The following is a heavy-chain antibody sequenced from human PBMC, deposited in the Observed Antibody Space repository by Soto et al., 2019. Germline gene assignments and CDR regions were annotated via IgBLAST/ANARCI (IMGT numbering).Heavy chain of an antibody. D-gene: IGHD6-13*01. J-gene: IGHJ4*02. Sequence: GSLRLSCAASGFTFSSYWMHWVRQAPGKGLVWVSRINSDGSSTSYADSVKGRFTISRDNAKNTLYLQMNSLRAEDTAVYYCARGPMRAAAGTKFDYWGQGTLVTVSS. V-gene: IGHV3-74*01. CDR2: INSDGSST. CDR1: GFTFSSYW. CDR3: ARGPMRAAAGTKFDY.